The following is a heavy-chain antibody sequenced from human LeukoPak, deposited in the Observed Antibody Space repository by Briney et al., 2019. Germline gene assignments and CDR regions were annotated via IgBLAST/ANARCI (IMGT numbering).Heavy chain of an antibody. CDR3: ARGRDGSIVRGVILLDY. CDR2: IKQDGSEK. D-gene: IGHD3-10*01. V-gene: IGHV3-7*01. J-gene: IGHJ4*02. CDR1: GFTFSSYS. Sequence: PGGSLRLSCAASGFTFSSYSMNWVRQAPGKGLEWVANIKQDGSEKYYVDSVKGRFTISRDNAKNSLYLQMNSLRAEDTAVYYCARGRDGSIVRGVILLDYWGQGTLVTVSS.